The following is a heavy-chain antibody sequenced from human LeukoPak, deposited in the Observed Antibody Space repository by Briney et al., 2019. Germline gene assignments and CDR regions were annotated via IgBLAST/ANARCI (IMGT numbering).Heavy chain of an antibody. V-gene: IGHV3-7*01. J-gene: IGHJ4*02. D-gene: IGHD3-9*01. CDR3: ARDYPLDWLYDY. CDR2: IKQDGSEK. CDR1: GFTLSSYW. Sequence: GRSLRLSCVASGFTLSSYWMSWVRQAPGKGLEWVANIKQDGSEKYYVDSVKGRFTISRDNAKNSLYLQMNSLRAEDTAVYYCARDYPLDWLYDYWGQGTLVTVSS.